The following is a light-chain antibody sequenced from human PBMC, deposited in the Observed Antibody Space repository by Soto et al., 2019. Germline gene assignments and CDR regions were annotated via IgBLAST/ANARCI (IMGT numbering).Light chain of an antibody. Sequence: DIQMTQSPSSLSASVGDRVIITCRASQIISSYLNWYQQKPGKAPKLLIYAASSLQSGVPSRFSGSGSGTDFTLTISSLQPEDFVTYYCQQSYSSPLTFGQGTKVDIK. CDR1: QIISSY. CDR3: QQSYSSPLT. J-gene: IGKJ1*01. CDR2: AAS. V-gene: IGKV1-39*01.